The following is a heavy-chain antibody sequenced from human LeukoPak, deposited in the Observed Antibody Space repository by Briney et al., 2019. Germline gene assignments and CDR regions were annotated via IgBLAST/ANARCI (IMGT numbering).Heavy chain of an antibody. CDR3: TRDRYYYDSGGYYVFDF. V-gene: IGHV3-21*01. D-gene: IGHD3-22*01. Sequence: SVKGRFTISRDNAENSLYLQMNSLRAEDTAVYYCTRDRYYYDSGGYYVFDFWGQGTPVTVSS. J-gene: IGHJ4*02.